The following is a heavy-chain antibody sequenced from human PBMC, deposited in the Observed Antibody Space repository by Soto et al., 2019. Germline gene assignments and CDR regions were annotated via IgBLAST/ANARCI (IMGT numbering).Heavy chain of an antibody. J-gene: IGHJ4*02. V-gene: IGHV3-23*01. D-gene: IGHD6-19*01. CDR1: GFTFSNYA. CDR3: AKGSTGWSLGYFDY. Sequence: ESGGGLVQPGGSLRLSCAASGFTFSNYAMNWVRQAPGKGLEWVSGIGTSGDSTYYADSVKGRFTISRDNSKNTLYLQVNSLRAEDTAAYYCAKGSTGWSLGYFDYWGQGILVIVSS. CDR2: IGTSGDST.